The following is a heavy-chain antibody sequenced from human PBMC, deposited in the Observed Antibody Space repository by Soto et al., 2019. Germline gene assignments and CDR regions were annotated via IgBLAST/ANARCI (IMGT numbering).Heavy chain of an antibody. Sequence: PSETLSLTCTVSGGSISSYYWSWIRQPPGKGLEWIGYIYYSGSTNYNPSLKSRVTISVDTSKNQFSLKLSPVTAADTAVYYCASRSAAPHYYYYGMDVWGQGTKVTVSS. V-gene: IGHV4-59*13. J-gene: IGHJ6*02. CDR3: ASRSAAPHYYYYGMDV. CDR1: GGSISSYY. CDR2: IYYSGST. D-gene: IGHD6-25*01.